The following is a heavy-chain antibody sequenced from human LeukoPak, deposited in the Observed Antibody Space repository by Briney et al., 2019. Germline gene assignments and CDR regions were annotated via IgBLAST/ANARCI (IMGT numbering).Heavy chain of an antibody. J-gene: IGHJ4*02. CDR3: VRDIVAGSGSYSD. Sequence: GGCLRLSCAASVFTFWSAWMHWVRQAPWKGLVWFSRIRGDGGDANYADFVKGRYTISRDNAKSTLYLQMNGLGVEDTAVYYCVRDIVAGSGSYSDWGQGTLVTVSS. V-gene: IGHV3-74*01. CDR1: VFTFWSAW. CDR2: IRGDGGDA. D-gene: IGHD3-10*01.